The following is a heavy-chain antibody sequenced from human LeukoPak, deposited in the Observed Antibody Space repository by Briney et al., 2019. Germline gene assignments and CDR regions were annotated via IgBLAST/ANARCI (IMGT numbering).Heavy chain of an antibody. D-gene: IGHD6-13*01. V-gene: IGHV1-8*01. J-gene: IGHJ3*02. CDR2: MNPNSANT. CDR3: ARLVLGQQNVFDI. CDR1: GYSFTSYD. Sequence: ASVKVSCKASGYSFTSYDINWVRQATGQGLEWMGWMNPNSANTGYAQKFQGRVTMTRNTSISTVYMELSSLRSEDTAVYYCARLVLGQQNVFDIWGQGTMVTVSS.